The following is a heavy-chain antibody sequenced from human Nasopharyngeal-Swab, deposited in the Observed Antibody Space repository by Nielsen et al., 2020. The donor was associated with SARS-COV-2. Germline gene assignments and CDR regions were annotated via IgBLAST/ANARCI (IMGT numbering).Heavy chain of an antibody. CDR3: ARVLRSGSYYAFDI. J-gene: IGHJ3*02. Sequence: SETLSLTCTASGGSISSYYWSWIRQPAGKGLEWIGRIYTSGSTNYNPSLKSRVTMSVDTSKNQFSLKLSSVTAADTAVYYCARVLRSGSYYAFDIWGQGTMVTVSS. CDR1: GGSISSYY. CDR2: IYTSGST. V-gene: IGHV4-4*07. D-gene: IGHD3-10*01.